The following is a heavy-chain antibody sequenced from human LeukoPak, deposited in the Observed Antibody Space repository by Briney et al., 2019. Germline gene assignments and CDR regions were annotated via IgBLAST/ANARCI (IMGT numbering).Heavy chain of an antibody. CDR2: IYYSGST. CDR3: ARDLGLGNWFDP. Sequence: SETLSLTCTVSGGSISSYYWSWIRQPPGKGLEWIGYIYYSGSTNYNPSLKSRVTISVDTSKNQFSLKLSAVTAADTAVYYCARDLGLGNWFDPWGQGTLVTVSS. CDR1: GGSISSYY. J-gene: IGHJ5*02. V-gene: IGHV4-59*01. D-gene: IGHD3/OR15-3a*01.